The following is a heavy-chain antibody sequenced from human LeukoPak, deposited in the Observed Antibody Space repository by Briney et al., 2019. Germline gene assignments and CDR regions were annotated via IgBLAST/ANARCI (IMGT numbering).Heavy chain of an antibody. CDR3: ARSEYQQQLVLSYWYFDL. J-gene: IGHJ2*01. D-gene: IGHD6-13*01. CDR2: INRPGIT. CDR1: GGSFSGYY. Sequence: SETLSLTCAVYGGSFSGYYWSWIRQSPGKGLEWIGEINRPGITKYNPSLERRVTISVDTSKNQFSLKLSSVTAADTAVYYCARSEYQQQLVLSYWYFDLWGRGTLVTVSS. V-gene: IGHV4-34*01.